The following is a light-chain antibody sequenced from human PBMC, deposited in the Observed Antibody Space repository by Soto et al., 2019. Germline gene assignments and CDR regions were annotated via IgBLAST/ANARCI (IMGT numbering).Light chain of an antibody. CDR1: KFDIGRYDY. Sequence: QSALTQPASVSGSPGQTITISCAGTKFDIGRYDYVSWYRQHPGEAPKLIIFEVNNRPSGVSNRFSGSKSGDTASLTISGLQPQDEADYFCFSYSTDQIAMFGGGTKLTVL. CDR2: EVN. CDR3: FSYSTDQIAM. V-gene: IGLV2-14*01. J-gene: IGLJ3*02.